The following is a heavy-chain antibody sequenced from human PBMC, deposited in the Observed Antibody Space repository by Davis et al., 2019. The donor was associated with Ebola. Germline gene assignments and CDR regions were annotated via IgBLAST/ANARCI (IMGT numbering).Heavy chain of an antibody. Sequence: PSETLSLTCTVSSGSISSYYWSWIRQPPGKGLEWIGYIYYSGSTNYNPSLKSRVTISVDTSKNQFSLKLSSVTAADTAVYYCARDLPTADDDAFDIWGQGTMVTVSS. CDR1: SGSISSYY. D-gene: IGHD5/OR15-5a*01. CDR3: ARDLPTADDDAFDI. CDR2: IYYSGST. V-gene: IGHV4-59*01. J-gene: IGHJ3*02.